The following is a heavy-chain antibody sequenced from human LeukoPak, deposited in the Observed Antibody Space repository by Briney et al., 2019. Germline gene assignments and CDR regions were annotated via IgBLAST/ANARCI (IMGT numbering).Heavy chain of an antibody. V-gene: IGHV4-31*03. CDR3: ARVRYYGSGEEIDP. J-gene: IGHJ5*02. D-gene: IGHD3-10*01. CDR2: IYHGGNT. Sequence: SETLSLTCTVSGGSISSGGYFWSWIRQNPGKGLEWIGYIYHGGNTYYNPSLKSRVTISVDTSKNQFSLTLSSVTAADTAMYYCARVRYYGSGEEIDPWGQGTLGPVSS. CDR1: GGSISSGGYF.